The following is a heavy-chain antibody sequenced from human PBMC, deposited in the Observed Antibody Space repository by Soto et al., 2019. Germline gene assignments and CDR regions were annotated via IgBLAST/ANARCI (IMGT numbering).Heavy chain of an antibody. V-gene: IGHV3-23*01. D-gene: IGHD2-15*01. CDR3: AKQTGGDIVVVVAATDYYGMDV. CDR2: ISGSGGST. CDR1: GFTFSSYA. Sequence: GSLRLSCAASGFTFSSYAMSWVRQAPGKGLEWVSAISGSGGSTYYADSVKGRFTISRDNSKNTLYLQMNSLRAEDTAVYYCAKQTGGDIVVVVAATDYYGMDVWGQGTTVTVSS. J-gene: IGHJ6*02.